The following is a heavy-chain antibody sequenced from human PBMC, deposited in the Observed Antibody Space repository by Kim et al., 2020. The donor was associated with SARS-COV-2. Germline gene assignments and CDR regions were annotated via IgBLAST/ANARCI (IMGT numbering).Heavy chain of an antibody. Sequence: GGSLRLSCAASGFIFSSYSMNWVRQTPGKGLEWVSSISSSGSSTYYADSVKGRFTISRDNARNSLFLQMNSLRAEDTAVYYCARDGGDRTNCYWYYWGQGTLVTVSS. CDR1: GFIFSSYS. D-gene: IGHD2-2*01. J-gene: IGHJ4*02. CDR3: ARDGGDRTNCYWYY. V-gene: IGHV3-21*01. CDR2: ISSSGSST.